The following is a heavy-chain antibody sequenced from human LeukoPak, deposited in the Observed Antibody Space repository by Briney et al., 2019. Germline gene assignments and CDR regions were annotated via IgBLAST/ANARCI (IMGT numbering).Heavy chain of an antibody. V-gene: IGHV3-21*01. CDR3: ARGPDRVGWLPDNWFDP. CDR1: GFTFSDYW. Sequence: GGSLRLSCAASGFTFSDYWMNWVRQAPGKGLEWVSSISTSSTYIYYTDSVKGRFTMSRDNAKNSMYLQMNSLRAEDTAVYYCARGPDRVGWLPDNWFDPWGQGTLVTVSS. CDR2: ISTSSTYI. D-gene: IGHD6-19*01. J-gene: IGHJ5*02.